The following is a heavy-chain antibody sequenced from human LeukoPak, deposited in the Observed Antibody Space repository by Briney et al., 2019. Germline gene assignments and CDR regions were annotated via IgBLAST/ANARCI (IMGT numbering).Heavy chain of an antibody. CDR2: INHSGST. D-gene: IGHD3-10*01. CDR1: GGSFSGYY. J-gene: IGHJ4*02. Sequence: KTSETLSLTCAVYGGSFSGYYWSWIRQPPGKGLEWIGEINHSGSTNYNPSLKSRVTISVDTSKNQFSLKLSSVTAADTAVYYCATPIEATPFGELSSWSQGTLVTVSS. V-gene: IGHV4-34*01. CDR3: ATPIEATPFGELSS.